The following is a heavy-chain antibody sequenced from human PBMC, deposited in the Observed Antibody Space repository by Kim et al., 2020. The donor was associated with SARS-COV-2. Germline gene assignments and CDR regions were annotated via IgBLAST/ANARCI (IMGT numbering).Heavy chain of an antibody. CDR3: VRIYARYYYYYMDV. CDR2: SAYMGGP. D-gene: IGHD3-16*01. Sequence: SETLSLTCSVSAGSISSSDYQWGWIRRAPGKGLELIGTSAYMGGPHYNPPHESRGTGSVNMSTNQFSLNLSSVTAADTAVYYCVRIYARYYYYYMDVWGKRTAITVSS. CDR1: AGSISSSDYQ. J-gene: IGHJ6*03. V-gene: IGHV4-39*01.